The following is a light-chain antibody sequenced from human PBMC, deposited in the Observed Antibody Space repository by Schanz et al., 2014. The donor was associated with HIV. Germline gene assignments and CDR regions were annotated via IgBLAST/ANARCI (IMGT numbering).Light chain of an antibody. Sequence: EKVMTQSPDTLSVSPGERVTLSCRASQSISSNLAWYQQKPGQAPRLLMYGAFTRATGIPARFSGSGFGTDFILTISKLEPEDFALYYCQQYGSSPGTFGQGTKVEI. CDR1: QSISSN. V-gene: IGKV3-20*01. CDR2: GAF. J-gene: IGKJ1*01. CDR3: QQYGSSPGT.